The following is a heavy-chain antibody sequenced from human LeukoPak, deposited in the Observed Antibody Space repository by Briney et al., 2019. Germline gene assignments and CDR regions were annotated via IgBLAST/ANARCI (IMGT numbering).Heavy chain of an antibody. CDR3: ARDGTAAGLYFDL. Sequence: EGSLGLSCGVSGFTFSSYWMNWVRQAPGKGLEWVASIKQDGGEKSYVDSVKGRFTISRDNAKNSLYLQMSSLRAEDTAVYYCARDGTAAGLYFDLWGKGTLVTVSS. D-gene: IGHD6-13*01. CDR2: IKQDGGEK. CDR1: GFTFSSYW. J-gene: IGHJ4*01. V-gene: IGHV3-7*01.